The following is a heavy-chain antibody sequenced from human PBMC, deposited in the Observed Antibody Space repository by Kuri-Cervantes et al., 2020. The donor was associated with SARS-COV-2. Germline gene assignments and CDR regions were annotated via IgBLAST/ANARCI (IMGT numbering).Heavy chain of an antibody. CDR3: ARHTIFGAHDAFDI. D-gene: IGHD3-3*01. Sequence: SETLSLTCTVSGGSISSYYWGWIRQPPGKGLEWIGSIYYSGSTYYNPSLKSRVTMSVDTSKNQFSLKLSSVTAADTAVYYCARHTIFGAHDAFDIWGQGTMVTVSS. CDR1: GGSISSYY. V-gene: IGHV4-39*07. J-gene: IGHJ3*02. CDR2: IYYSGST.